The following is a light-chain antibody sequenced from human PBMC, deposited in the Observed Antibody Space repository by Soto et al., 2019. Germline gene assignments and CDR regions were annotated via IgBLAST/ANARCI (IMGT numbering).Light chain of an antibody. V-gene: IGLV1-40*01. Sequence: QSALTQPPSVSGAPGQRVTISCTGSSSNIGADYDVHWYQQLPGTAPKLLIYINTNRPSGVPDRFSGSKSGTSASLAITGLQAEDEADYYCQSYDNSLSGSLFGTGTKVTVL. CDR2: INT. J-gene: IGLJ1*01. CDR1: SSNIGADYD. CDR3: QSYDNSLSGSL.